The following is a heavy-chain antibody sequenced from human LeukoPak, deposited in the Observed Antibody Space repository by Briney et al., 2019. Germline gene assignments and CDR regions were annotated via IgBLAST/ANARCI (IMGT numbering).Heavy chain of an antibody. D-gene: IGHD4-17*01. CDR1: GGVFSSYA. CDR2: IIPLFHTA. J-gene: IGHJ3*01. Sequence: SSVTVSFKSSGGVFSSYAVTWVRPAPGQGLEWVGGIIPLFHTADYAQQFRDRVTITADESTTTVYMDLSSLTPEDTALYYCARTRPGPVTTPKSDAFDVGGQGTMVSVPS. V-gene: IGHV1-69*13. CDR3: ARTRPGPVTTPKSDAFDV.